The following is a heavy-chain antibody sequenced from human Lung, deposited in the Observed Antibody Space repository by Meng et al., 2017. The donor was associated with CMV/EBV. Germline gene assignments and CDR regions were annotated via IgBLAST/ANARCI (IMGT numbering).Heavy chain of an antibody. CDR3: VGATLIYYYGMDV. Sequence: GESXKISCAASGFTVASNSMTWVRQAPGKGLECVSVIYSGGDTKYANSVKGRFTISRDNSKNTLYLQMNSLRAEDTAVYYCVGATLIYYYGMDVWGQGTTVNVSS. D-gene: IGHD1-26*01. CDR1: GFTVASNS. J-gene: IGHJ6*02. CDR2: IYSGGDT. V-gene: IGHV3-53*01.